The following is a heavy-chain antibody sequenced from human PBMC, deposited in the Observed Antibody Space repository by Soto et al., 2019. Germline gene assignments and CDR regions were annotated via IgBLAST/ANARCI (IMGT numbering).Heavy chain of an antibody. D-gene: IGHD2-8*01. V-gene: IGHV3-23*01. CDR3: AKRHGAGGHFDY. CDR2: VSIGGST. J-gene: IGHJ4*02. CDR1: VFTFSSYA. Sequence: GSLRLSCAASVFTFSSYAMGWVRQGPGKGLEWVAVVSIGGSTHYADSVRGRFTISRDNSKNTLSLQMNSLTAEDTAVYFCAKRHGAGGHFDYWGQGALVTVSS.